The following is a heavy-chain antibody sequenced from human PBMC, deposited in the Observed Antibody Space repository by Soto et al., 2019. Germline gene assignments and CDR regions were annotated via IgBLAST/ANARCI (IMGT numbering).Heavy chain of an antibody. CDR3: AKDRLTLVLRDAFNI. CDR1: EFTFSSYD. J-gene: IGHJ3*02. D-gene: IGHD6-25*01. CDR2: ISSGGANK. Sequence: GGSLRLSCAVSEFTFSSYDMSWVRQAPGKGLEWVSTISSGGANKYYAESVKGRFTISRDNSKSTLFLQMDSLRVDDTAVYFCAKDRLTLVLRDAFNIWGQGTMVTVSS. V-gene: IGHV3-23*01.